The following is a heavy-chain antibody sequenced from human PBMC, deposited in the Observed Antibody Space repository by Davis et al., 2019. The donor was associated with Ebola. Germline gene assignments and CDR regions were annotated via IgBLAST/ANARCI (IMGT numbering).Heavy chain of an antibody. CDR2: INSDGSST. V-gene: IGHV3-74*01. D-gene: IGHD4-17*01. CDR1: GFTFSSYW. CDR3: VRTTYGAPEY. J-gene: IGHJ4*02. Sequence: GESLKISCVASGFTFSSYWMNWVRQAPGKGLVWVSNINSDGSSTSYADSVKGRFTISRDNAKNTLFLQMNSLTAEDTAVYYCVRTTYGAPEYWGQGTLVTVSS.